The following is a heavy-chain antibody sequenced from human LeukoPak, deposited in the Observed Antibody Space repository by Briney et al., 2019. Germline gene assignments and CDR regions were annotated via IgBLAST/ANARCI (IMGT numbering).Heavy chain of an antibody. J-gene: IGHJ4*02. CDR3: ARAVGASEGVDY. V-gene: IGHV3-11*01. CDR1: GFTFSDYY. D-gene: IGHD1-26*01. CDR2: ISSSANTI. Sequence: GGSLRLSCAASGFTFSDYYMNWLRQAPGKGLEWVSYISSSANTIYYTDSLKGRFTISRDNAKNSLFLQMNSLRAEDTAVYYCARAVGASEGVDYWGQGTLVTVSS.